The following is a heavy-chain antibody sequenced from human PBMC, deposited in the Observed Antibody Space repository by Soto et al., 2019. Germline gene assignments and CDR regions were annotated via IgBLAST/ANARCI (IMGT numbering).Heavy chain of an antibody. D-gene: IGHD6-19*01. CDR2: ISAYNGNT. CDR1: GYTFTSYG. CDR3: ARSLAVAGMEWFDP. J-gene: IGHJ5*02. Sequence: ASVKVSCKASGYTFTSYGISWVRQAPGQGLEWMGWISAYNGNTNYAQKLQGRVTMTTDTSTSTAYMELRSLRSDDTAVYYCARSLAVAGMEWFDPWGQGTLVTVSS. V-gene: IGHV1-18*01.